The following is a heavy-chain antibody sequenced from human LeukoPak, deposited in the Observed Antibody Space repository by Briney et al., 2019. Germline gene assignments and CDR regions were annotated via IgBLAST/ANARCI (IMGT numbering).Heavy chain of an antibody. V-gene: IGHV3-30*04. CDR3: ARDLSVGAKPDLGFDY. Sequence: GGSLRLSCAASGFTFSSYVMHWVHQAPGKGLEWVAIISYDGSNEYYADSVKGRFTISRDNAKNSLYLQMVSLRAEDTAVYYCARDLSVGAKPDLGFDYWGQGTLVTVSS. CDR2: ISYDGSNE. CDR1: GFTFSSYV. J-gene: IGHJ4*02. D-gene: IGHD1-26*01.